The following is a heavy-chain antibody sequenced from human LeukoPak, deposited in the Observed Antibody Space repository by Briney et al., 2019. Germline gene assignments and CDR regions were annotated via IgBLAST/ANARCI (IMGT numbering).Heavy chain of an antibody. CDR1: GGSISSYY. CDR2: IYYSGST. D-gene: IGHD2-15*01. J-gene: IGHJ5*02. V-gene: IGHV4-59*08. Sequence: SETLSLTCTVSGGSISSYYWSWIRQPPGKGLEWIGYIYYSGSTNYNPSLKSRVTISVDTSKNQFSLKLSSVTAADTAVYYCARVNTQGVPSPWGQGIQVTVSS. CDR3: ARVNTQGVPSP.